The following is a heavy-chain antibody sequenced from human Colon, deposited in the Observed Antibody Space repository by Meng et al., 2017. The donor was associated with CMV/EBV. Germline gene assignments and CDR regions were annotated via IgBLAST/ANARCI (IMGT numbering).Heavy chain of an antibody. CDR2: MNPSSGNT. V-gene: IGHV1-8*03. J-gene: IGHJ3*02. CDR3: ARDQLDIVLMVYHADHAFDI. D-gene: IGHD2-8*01. CDR1: GYAFTSHD. Sequence: ASVKVSCKASGYAFTSHDINWVRQAPGQGLEWMAWMNPSSGNTGYAQKFQGRLTLTRDTSKATAYMELSGLRSDDTAVYYGARDQLDIVLMVYHADHAFDIWGQGTMVTVSS.